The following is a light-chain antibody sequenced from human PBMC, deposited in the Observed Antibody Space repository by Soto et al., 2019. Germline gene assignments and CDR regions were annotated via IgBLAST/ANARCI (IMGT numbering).Light chain of an antibody. CDR3: QQRTNRPPIT. CDR2: GAS. V-gene: IGKV3-11*01. CDR1: VSVRTD. Sequence: EIVMTQSPDTLSLSPVQRATLSGMASVSVRTDLAWYQQKPGQAPRLLIYGASTRAAGVPVRFSGSGSGSEFTLTISGLEPEDFAVYYCQQRTNRPPITFGQGTRLEIK. J-gene: IGKJ5*01.